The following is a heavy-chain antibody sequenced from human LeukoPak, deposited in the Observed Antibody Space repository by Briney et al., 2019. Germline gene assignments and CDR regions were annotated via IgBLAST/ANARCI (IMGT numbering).Heavy chain of an antibody. Sequence: ASAMFFSKASGYRFTSYDYYWWRRDPGQGLQERGGVNHNSGNTSYAQTFKGRVTITRNTSKSKSYMKLSCVTAEDTAVYYCARRCKFLDILTVYCTGAFDIWGQGTMVTVCS. CDR3: ARRCKFLDILTVYCTGAFDI. CDR1: GYRFTSYD. V-gene: IGHV1-8*01. CDR2: VNHNSGNT. J-gene: IGHJ3*02. D-gene: IGHD3-9*01.